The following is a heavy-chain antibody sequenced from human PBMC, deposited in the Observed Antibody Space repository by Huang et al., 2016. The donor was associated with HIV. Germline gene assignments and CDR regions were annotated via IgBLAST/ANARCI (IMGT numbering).Heavy chain of an antibody. V-gene: IGHV3-30*02. CDR2: IRDDGRKK. J-gene: IGHJ4*02. CDR1: GFPFSSYG. CDR3: AKGGDCSSTSCYAFDY. D-gene: IGHD2-2*01. Sequence: QVQLVESGGGVVQPGGSLRLSCAASGFPFSSYGIHWVRRAPGQGRGWVAFIRDDGRKKYYSDPVKGRFTISRDNSKNTLYLQMNSLRAEDTAVYYCAKGGDCSSTSCYAFDYWGQGTLVTVSS.